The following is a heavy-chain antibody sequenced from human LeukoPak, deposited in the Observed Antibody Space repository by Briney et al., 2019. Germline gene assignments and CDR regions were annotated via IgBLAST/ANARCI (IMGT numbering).Heavy chain of an antibody. D-gene: IGHD3-3*01. V-gene: IGHV3-30-3*01. CDR3: ARGWYYDSWSGYNGGYYFDY. CDR1: GFTFSSYA. CDR2: ISYDGSNK. J-gene: IGHJ4*02. Sequence: GGSLRLSCAASGFTFSSYAMHWVRQAPGKGLEWVAVISYDGSNKYYADSVKGRFTISRDNSKNTLYLQMNSLRAEDTAVYYCARGWYYDSWSGYNGGYYFDYWGQGTLVTVSS.